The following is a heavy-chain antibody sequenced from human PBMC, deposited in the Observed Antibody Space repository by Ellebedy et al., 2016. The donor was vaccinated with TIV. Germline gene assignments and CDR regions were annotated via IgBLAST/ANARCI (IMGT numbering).Heavy chain of an antibody. D-gene: IGHD4-17*01. Sequence: GGSLRLSCAASGFTFNEFVMHWVRQAPGKGLEWVANINEDGTKKHYVDSVRGRFTISRDYAGNSLFLQMNSLGAEDTAVYYCARAIYGASYLWGRGTLVTVSS. V-gene: IGHV3-7*01. CDR2: INEDGTKK. CDR3: ARAIYGASYL. CDR1: GFTFNEFV. J-gene: IGHJ2*01.